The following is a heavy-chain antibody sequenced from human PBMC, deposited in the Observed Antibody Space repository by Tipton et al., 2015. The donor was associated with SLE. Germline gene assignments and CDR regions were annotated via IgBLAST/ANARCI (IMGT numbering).Heavy chain of an antibody. D-gene: IGHD2-21*01. V-gene: IGHV4-61*05. CDR2: VFYTGST. CDR3: ARAKSAMGSYDT. Sequence: TLSLTCIVSGGSINSNSHYWGWIRQPPGKGLEWIGYVFYTGSTNYNPSFKSRVTISVDTSNNQFSLRLDSVTDADTAIYFCARAKSAMGSYDTWGQGAQVTVSS. J-gene: IGHJ5*02. CDR1: GGSINSNSHY.